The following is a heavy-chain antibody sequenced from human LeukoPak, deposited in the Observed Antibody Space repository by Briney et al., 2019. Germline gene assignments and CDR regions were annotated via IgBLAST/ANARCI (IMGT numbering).Heavy chain of an antibody. CDR1: GFTFRSYA. CDR2: ISSDGSYK. Sequence: GGSLRLSCAASGFTFRSYAIHWVRQAPGQGLEWVTIISSDGSYKNYADSVKGRFTISRDNSKNTLYLQMNSLRPEDTAVYYCARGGLVRRYYYYMDVWGKGTTVTISS. V-gene: IGHV3-30*04. D-gene: IGHD3/OR15-3a*01. CDR3: ARGGLVRRYYYYMDV. J-gene: IGHJ6*03.